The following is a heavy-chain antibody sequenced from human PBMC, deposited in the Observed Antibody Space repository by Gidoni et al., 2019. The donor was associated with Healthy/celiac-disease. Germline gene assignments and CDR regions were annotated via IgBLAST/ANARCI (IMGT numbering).Heavy chain of an antibody. J-gene: IGHJ4*02. Sequence: QVQLVESGVGVVQPGRSLRLSCAASGFTFSSYAMHWVRQAPGKGLEWVAVIWYDGSNKYYADSVKGRFTISRDNSKNTLYLQMNSLRAEDTAVYYCAREYSSYYFDYWGQGTLVTVSS. D-gene: IGHD6-19*01. V-gene: IGHV3-33*08. CDR1: GFTFSSYA. CDR2: IWYDGSNK. CDR3: AREYSSYYFDY.